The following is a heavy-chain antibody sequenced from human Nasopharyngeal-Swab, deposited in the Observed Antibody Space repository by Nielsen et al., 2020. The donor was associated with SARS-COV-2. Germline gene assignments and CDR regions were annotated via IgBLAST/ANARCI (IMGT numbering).Heavy chain of an antibody. Sequence: SETLSLTCAVYGGSFSGYYWSWIRQPPGKGLEWIGEINHSGSTNYNPSLKSRVTISVDTSKNQFSLKLSSVTAADTAVYYCARWGYSGYYYGMDVWGQGTTVTVSS. CDR3: ARWGYSGYYYGMDV. D-gene: IGHD5-12*01. V-gene: IGHV4-34*01. CDR2: INHSGST. J-gene: IGHJ6*02. CDR1: GGSFSGYY.